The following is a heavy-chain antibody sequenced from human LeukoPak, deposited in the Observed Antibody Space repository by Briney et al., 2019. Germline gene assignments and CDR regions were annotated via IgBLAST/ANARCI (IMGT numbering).Heavy chain of an antibody. J-gene: IGHJ4*02. CDR3: ARLGGVGFYYSDY. V-gene: IGHV5-51*01. Sequence: GESLKISCKVSGYSFVTYWIGWVRQMPGTGLEWMGIIHPRDSETRYRPPFQGQVTISVDKSISTTYLQWSSLKDSDTAIYYCARLGGVGFYYSDYWGQGTLVTVSS. CDR2: IHPRDSET. CDR1: GYSFVTYW. D-gene: IGHD2-8*02.